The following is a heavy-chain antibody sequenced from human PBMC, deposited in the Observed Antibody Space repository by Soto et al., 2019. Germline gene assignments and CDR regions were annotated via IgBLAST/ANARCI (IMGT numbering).Heavy chain of an antibody. J-gene: IGHJ4*02. Sequence: ASVKVSCKASGYTFTSYGISWVRQAPGQGLEWMGWISAYNGNTNYAQKLQGRVTMTTNTSTSTAYMELRSLRSDDTAVYYCARDGDYYDSSGLGYWGQGTLVTVSS. D-gene: IGHD3-22*01. CDR2: ISAYNGNT. CDR1: GYTFTSYG. V-gene: IGHV1-18*01. CDR3: ARDGDYYDSSGLGY.